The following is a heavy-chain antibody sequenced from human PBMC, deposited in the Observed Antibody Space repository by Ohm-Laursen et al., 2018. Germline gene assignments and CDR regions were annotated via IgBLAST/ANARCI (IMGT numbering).Heavy chain of an antibody. J-gene: IGHJ4*02. CDR2: ISHSGST. CDR3: ARAGEYDSSGYSLFDY. D-gene: IGHD3-22*01. V-gene: IGHV4-38-2*01. Sequence: SDTLSLTWAVSGFSISSTYYWGWLRQPPGKGLEWIGSISHSGSTYYNPSLKSRVTISVDTSKNQFSLKLSSVTAADTAVYYCARAGEYDSSGYSLFDYWGQGTLVTVSS. CDR1: GFSISSTYY.